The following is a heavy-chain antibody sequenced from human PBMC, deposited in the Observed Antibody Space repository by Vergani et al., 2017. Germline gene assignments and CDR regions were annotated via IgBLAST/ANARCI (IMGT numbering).Heavy chain of an antibody. D-gene: IGHD1-1*01. V-gene: IGHV5-51*01. J-gene: IGHJ4*02. CDR1: GYSFTSYW. CDR2: IYPGDSDT. Sequence: EVQLVQSGAEVKKPGESLKISCKVSGYSFTSYWIGWVRQMPGKGLEWMGIIYPGDSDTRNSPSFQGQVTISDDKSISTAYLQWSSLKASDTAMYYCARHGAPWNTAATFDYWGQGTLVTVSS. CDR3: ARHGAPWNTAATFDY.